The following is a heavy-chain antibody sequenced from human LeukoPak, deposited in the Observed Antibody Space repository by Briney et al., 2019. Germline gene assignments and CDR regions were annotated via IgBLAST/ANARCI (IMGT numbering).Heavy chain of an antibody. Sequence: SETLSLTCTVSGVSISNYYWAWIRQPPGKGLEWIGSMYYSGSTYYNPSIKSRLTISLDRSENQFSLKLSSVTAADTAVYYCARYGLLGISEINGFDNWGQGTMVTVSS. V-gene: IGHV4-39*07. CDR3: ARYGLLGISEINGFDN. CDR1: GVSISNYY. D-gene: IGHD2-15*01. J-gene: IGHJ3*02. CDR2: MYYSGST.